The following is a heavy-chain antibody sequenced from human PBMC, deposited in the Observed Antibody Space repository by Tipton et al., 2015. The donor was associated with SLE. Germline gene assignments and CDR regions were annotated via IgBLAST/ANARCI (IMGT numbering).Heavy chain of an antibody. J-gene: IGHJ5*02. CDR1: GGSTTVHY. CDR2: VYYSGTT. D-gene: IGHD6-6*01. CDR3: ARGQLGGSGDL. V-gene: IGHV4-59*11. Sequence: TLSLTCTVSGGSTTVHYWSWIRQPPGKGLEWIGYVYYSGTTNYNPSLKSRVSMSIDRSKDQISLRLNSMTAADTAVYYCARGQLGGSGDLWGQGTLVTVS.